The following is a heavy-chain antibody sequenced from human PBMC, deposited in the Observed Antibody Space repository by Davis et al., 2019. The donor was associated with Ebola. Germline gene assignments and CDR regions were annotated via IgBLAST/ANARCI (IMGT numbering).Heavy chain of an antibody. CDR3: ARHGYYDSSGYSGRGEFDY. Sequence: PSETLSLTCTVSGGSISSSSYYWGWIRQPPGKGLEWIGSIYYSGSTYYNPSLKSRVTISVDTSKNQFSLKLSSVTAADTAVYYCARHGYYDSSGYSGRGEFDYWGQGTLVTVSS. J-gene: IGHJ4*02. V-gene: IGHV4-39*01. CDR2: IYYSGST. CDR1: GGSISSSSYY. D-gene: IGHD3-22*01.